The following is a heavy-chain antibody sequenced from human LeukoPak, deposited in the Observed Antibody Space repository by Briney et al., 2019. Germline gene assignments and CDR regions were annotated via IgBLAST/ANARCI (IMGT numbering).Heavy chain of an antibody. CDR3: AKGNGYSYGRYYFDY. V-gene: IGHV3-23*01. D-gene: IGHD5-18*01. J-gene: IGHJ4*02. CDR1: GFTFSSYA. CDR2: ITASGGNT. Sequence: QPGGSLRLSCAASGFTFSSYAMGWVRQAPGKGLEWVSAITASGGNTYYADSVKGRFTISRDNSKNTLHLQVNSLRAEDTAVYYCAKGNGYSYGRYYFDYWGQGTLVTVSS.